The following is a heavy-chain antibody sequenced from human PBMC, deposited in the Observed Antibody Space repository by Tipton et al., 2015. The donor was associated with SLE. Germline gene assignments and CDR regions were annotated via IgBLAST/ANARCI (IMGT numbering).Heavy chain of an antibody. D-gene: IGHD2-15*01. V-gene: IGHV4-59*11. CDR3: ARVPVARHYFDY. J-gene: IGHJ4*02. CDR1: GGSINNHF. CDR2: IFYSGGT. Sequence: TLSLTCTVSGGSINNHFWSWVRQPPGKGLEWIGYIFYSGGTNYNPSLKSRVTMSVDTSKNQFSLKLNSMTAADTAVYYCARVPVARHYFDYWGQGTLVTVSS.